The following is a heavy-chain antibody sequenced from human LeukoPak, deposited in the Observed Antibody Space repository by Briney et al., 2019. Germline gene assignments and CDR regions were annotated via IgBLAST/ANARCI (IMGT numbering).Heavy chain of an antibody. CDR2: IYTSGST. CDR1: GGSFSGYY. V-gene: IGHV4-4*07. CDR3: ARDQLYSSSWYGNWFDP. J-gene: IGHJ5*02. D-gene: IGHD6-13*01. Sequence: SETLSLTCAVYGGSFSGYYWSWIRQPAGKGLEWIGRIYTSGSTNYNPSLKSRVTISVDTSKNQFSLKLSSVTAADTAVYYCARDQLYSSSWYGNWFDPWGQGTLVTVSS.